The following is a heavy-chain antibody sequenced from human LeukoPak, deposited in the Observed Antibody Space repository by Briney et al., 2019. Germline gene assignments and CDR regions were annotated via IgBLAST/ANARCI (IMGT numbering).Heavy chain of an antibody. D-gene: IGHD3-3*01. CDR2: IKEDGSEQ. J-gene: IGHJ4*02. CDR3: ARDFFRGVRSGLDY. Sequence: TGGSLRLSCAASGFTVSSNYMNWVRQAPGKGLEWLATIKEDGSEQYYVDSVRGRFTISRDNAKNSLYLQMNSLRAEDTALYYCARDFFRGVRSGLDYWGQGTLVTVAS. CDR1: GFTVSSNY. V-gene: IGHV3-7*01.